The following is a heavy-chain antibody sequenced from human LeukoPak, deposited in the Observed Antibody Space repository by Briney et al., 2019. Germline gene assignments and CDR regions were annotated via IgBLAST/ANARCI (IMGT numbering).Heavy chain of an antibody. CDR1: GASIGSHY. J-gene: IGHJ4*02. D-gene: IGHD2-15*01. V-gene: IGHV4-59*11. CDR2: ILYSGIT. Sequence: SETLSLTCSVSGASIGSHYWTWIRQPPGKGLEWIGYILYSGITKYNPSLKSRVTLSVDTPKNQFSPKLNSVTAADTAVYFCAADGGFGGFGNWGQGTLVIVSS. CDR3: AADGGFGGFGN.